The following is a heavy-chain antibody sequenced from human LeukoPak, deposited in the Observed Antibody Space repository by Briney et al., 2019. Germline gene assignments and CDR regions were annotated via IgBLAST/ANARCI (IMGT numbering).Heavy chain of an antibody. J-gene: IGHJ4*02. CDR2: IYYSGST. D-gene: IGHD3-22*01. V-gene: IGHV4-30-4*01. CDR1: GGSISSGDYY. CDR3: ARVGYYESSGYYEY. Sequence: SETLSLTCTVSGGSISSGDYYWSWIRQPPGKGPEWIGYIYYSGSTYYNPSLKSRVTISVDTSKNQFSLKLSSVTAADTAVYYCARVGYYESSGYYEYWGQGTLVTVSS.